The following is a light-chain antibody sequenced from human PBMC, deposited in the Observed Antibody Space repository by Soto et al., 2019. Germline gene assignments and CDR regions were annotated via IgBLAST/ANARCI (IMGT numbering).Light chain of an antibody. CDR2: GNS. CDR1: SSNIGAGYD. V-gene: IGLV1-40*01. CDR3: QSYDSSLSGYV. J-gene: IGLJ1*01. Sequence: QSVLTQPPSVSGAPGQRVTISCTGSSSNIGAGYDVHWYQQLPGTAPKLLIYGNSNRPSGVPDRFSGSKSSTSASLAITGLQAEDEADYYCQSYDSSLSGYVFGPGTRSPS.